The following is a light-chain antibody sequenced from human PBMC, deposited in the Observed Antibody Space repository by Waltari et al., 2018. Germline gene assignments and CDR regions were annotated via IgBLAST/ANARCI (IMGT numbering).Light chain of an antibody. CDR3: QQRSNWPPIFT. J-gene: IGKJ3*01. V-gene: IGKV3-11*01. CDR2: DSS. Sequence: EIVLTQSPATLSLSPGERATLSCSASQSVSSYLAWYQQKPGQAPRLLIFDSSKRATGIPARFSGSGSGTDFTLTISSLEPEDFAVYYCQQRSNWPPIFTFGPGTKVDIK. CDR1: QSVSSY.